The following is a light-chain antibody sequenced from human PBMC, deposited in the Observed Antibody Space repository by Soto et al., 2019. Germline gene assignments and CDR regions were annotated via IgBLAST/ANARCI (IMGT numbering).Light chain of an antibody. CDR3: QKYNNWPPIT. CDR1: QSVSSN. J-gene: IGKJ5*01. CDR2: GAS. Sequence: EIVMTQSPATLSVSPGERATLSCRASQSVSSNLAWYQQKPGQAPRLLIYGASTRATGIPDRFSGSGSGTEFTLTISRLQSEDFAVYYCQKYNNWPPITFGQGTRLEI. V-gene: IGKV3-15*01.